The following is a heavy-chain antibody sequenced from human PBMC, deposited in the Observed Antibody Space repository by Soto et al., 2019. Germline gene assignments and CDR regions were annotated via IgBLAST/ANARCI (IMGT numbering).Heavy chain of an antibody. CDR3: ARGRIAAQRRYYFDY. Sequence: PSETLSLTCTVSGGSISSGGYYWSWIRQHPGKGLEWIGYIYYSGSTYYNPSLKSRVTISVDTSKNQFSLKLSSVTAADTAVYYCARGRIAAQRRYYFDYWGQGTLVTVSS. CDR1: GGSISSGGYY. CDR2: IYYSGST. J-gene: IGHJ4*02. V-gene: IGHV4-31*03. D-gene: IGHD6-6*01.